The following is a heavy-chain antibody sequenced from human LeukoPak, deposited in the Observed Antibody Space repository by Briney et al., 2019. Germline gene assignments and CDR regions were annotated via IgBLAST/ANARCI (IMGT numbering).Heavy chain of an antibody. CDR3: ASGRGRRMDV. CDR2: IKQDGSEK. V-gene: IGHV3-7*02. D-gene: IGHD1-1*01. J-gene: IGHJ6*02. CDR1: GFTFSSYW. Sequence: PGGSLRLSCAAPGFTFSSYWMSWVRQAPGKGLEWVANIKQDGSEKYYVDSVKGRFTISRDNAKDSLYLQMNSLRADDTAVYYCASGRGRRMDVWGQGTTVTVSS.